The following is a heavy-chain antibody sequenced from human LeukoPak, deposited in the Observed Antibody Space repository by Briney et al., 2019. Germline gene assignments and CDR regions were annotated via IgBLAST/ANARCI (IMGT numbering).Heavy chain of an antibody. CDR1: GYTFTSYD. D-gene: IGHD4-17*01. J-gene: IGHJ6*02. V-gene: IGHV1-8*01. CDR2: MNPNSGNT. Sequence: ASVKVSCKASGYTFTSYDINWVRQATGQGLEWMGWMNPNSGNTGCAQKFQGRVTMTRNTSISTAYMELSSLRSEDTAVYYCARYDYGEFYYYYGMDVWGQGTTVTVSS. CDR3: ARYDYGEFYYYYGMDV.